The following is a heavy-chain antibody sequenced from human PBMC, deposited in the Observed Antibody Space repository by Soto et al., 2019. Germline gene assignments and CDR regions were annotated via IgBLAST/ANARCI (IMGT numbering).Heavy chain of an antibody. Sequence: PGGSLRLSCAASGFTFSSYGMHWVRQAPGKGLEWVAVIWYDGSNKYYADSVKGRFTISRDNSKNTLYLQMNSLRAEDTAVYYCARDPMDMVRGPFDYWGQGTLVTVSS. D-gene: IGHD3-10*01. CDR2: IWYDGSNK. V-gene: IGHV3-33*01. CDR3: ARDPMDMVRGPFDY. J-gene: IGHJ4*02. CDR1: GFTFSSYG.